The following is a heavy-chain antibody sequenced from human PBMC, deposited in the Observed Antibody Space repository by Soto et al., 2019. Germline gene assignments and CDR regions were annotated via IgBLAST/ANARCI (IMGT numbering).Heavy chain of an antibody. CDR3: AKERMIAADVTPFDY. CDR1: GFTFSSYG. Sequence: QVQLVESGGGVVQPGRSLRLSCAASGFTFSSYGMHWVRQAPGKGLEWVAVISYDGSNKYYADSVKGRFTISRDNSKNTLYLQMNSLRAEDTAVYYCAKERMIAADVTPFDYWGQGTLVTVSS. D-gene: IGHD6-13*01. J-gene: IGHJ4*02. V-gene: IGHV3-30*18. CDR2: ISYDGSNK.